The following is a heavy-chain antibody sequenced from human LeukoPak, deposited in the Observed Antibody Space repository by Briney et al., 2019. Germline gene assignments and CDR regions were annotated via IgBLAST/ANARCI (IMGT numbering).Heavy chain of an antibody. CDR1: GYTFTSYY. D-gene: IGHD1-7*01. J-gene: IGHJ5*02. CDR3: ARDWAGTTSWFDP. V-gene: IGHV1-46*01. Sequence: GASVRVSCKASGYTFTSYYMHWVRQAPGQGLEWMGIINPSGGSTSYAQKFQGRVTMTRDMSTSTVYMELSSLRSEDTAVYYCARDWAGTTSWFDPWGQGTLVTVSS. CDR2: INPSGGST.